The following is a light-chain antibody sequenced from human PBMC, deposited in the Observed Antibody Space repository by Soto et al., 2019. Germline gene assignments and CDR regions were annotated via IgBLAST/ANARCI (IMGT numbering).Light chain of an antibody. CDR2: GAS. V-gene: IGKV3-20*01. Sequence: EIVLTQSPGTLSLSPGERATLSCRASQSVKSSYLAWYQQKPGQPPRLLIYGASTRATGIPDRFSGSGSGTDFTLTISRLEPEDFAVYYCHQYGTSPWTFGQGTKVDIK. CDR1: QSVKSSY. CDR3: HQYGTSPWT. J-gene: IGKJ1*01.